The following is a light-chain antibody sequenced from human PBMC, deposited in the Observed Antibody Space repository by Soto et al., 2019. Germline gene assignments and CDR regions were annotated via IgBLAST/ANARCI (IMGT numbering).Light chain of an antibody. Sequence: DIQMTQSPSTLSASVGDRVTITGRASQTISSWLAWYQQKPGKAPNLLIYDASTLERGAPSRFSGTGSGKEFTLTIDMLQPDDFATYYCQQYHTSSITFGQGTRLEIK. CDR3: QQYHTSSIT. CDR2: DAS. V-gene: IGKV1-5*01. CDR1: QTISSW. J-gene: IGKJ5*01.